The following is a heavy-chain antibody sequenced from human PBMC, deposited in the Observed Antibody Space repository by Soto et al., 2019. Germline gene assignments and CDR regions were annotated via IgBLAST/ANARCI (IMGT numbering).Heavy chain of an antibody. CDR1: GYTFTSHD. CDR2: ISTYSGKT. D-gene: IGHD5-18*01. CDR3: GRGAYMYGYDF. J-gene: IGHJ4*02. Sequence: QVQLMQSGGEVKNPGASVKVSCKASGYTFTSHDITWVRQAPGQGLEWVGWISTYSGKTNYAQSLQGRVTLTTDTSTSTAYMELRSLRSDDTAVYYCGRGAYMYGYDFWGQGTLVTVSP. V-gene: IGHV1-18*04.